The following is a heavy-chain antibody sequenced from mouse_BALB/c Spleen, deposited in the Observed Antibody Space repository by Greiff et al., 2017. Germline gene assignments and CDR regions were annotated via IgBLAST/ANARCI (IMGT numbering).Heavy chain of an antibody. V-gene: IGHV1-9*01. CDR1: GYTFSSYW. CDR2: ILPGSGST. CDR3: AREWIYRYDEDYYYAMDY. D-gene: IGHD2-14*01. J-gene: IGHJ4*01. Sequence: QVQLQQSGAELMKPGASVKISCKATGYTFSSYWIEWVKQRPGHGLEWIGEILPGSGSTNYNEKFKGKATFTADTSSNTAYMQLSSLTSEDSAVYYCAREWIYRYDEDYYYAMDYWGQGTSVTVSS.